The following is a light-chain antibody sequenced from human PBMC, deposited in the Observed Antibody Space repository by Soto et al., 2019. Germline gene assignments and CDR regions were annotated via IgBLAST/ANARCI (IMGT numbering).Light chain of an antibody. J-gene: IGKJ2*01. CDR2: GVS. CDR3: QQYNNWPPRYT. V-gene: IGKV3D-15*01. CDR1: QSVTNN. Sequence: ELVMTQSPATLSVSPGDRATLSCRASQSVTNNLAWYQQKPGQPPKLVLYGVSTRAAGIPARFNGSGSGTEFTLTISSRQSEDFAVYYCQQYNNWPPRYTFGQGTKLEIK.